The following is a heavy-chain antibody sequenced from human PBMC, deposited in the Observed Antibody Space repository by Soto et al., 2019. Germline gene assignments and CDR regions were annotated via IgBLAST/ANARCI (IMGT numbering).Heavy chain of an antibody. V-gene: IGHV1-69*13. CDR3: AVYYYGSGSYSAFDI. CDR1: GGTFSSYA. J-gene: IGHJ3*02. Sequence: ASVKVSCKASGGTFSSYAISWVRQAPGQGLEWMGGIIPIFGTANYAQKFQGSVTITADESTSTAYMELSSLRSEDTAVYYCAVYYYGSGSYSAFDIWGQGTMVTVSS. D-gene: IGHD3-10*01. CDR2: IIPIFGTA.